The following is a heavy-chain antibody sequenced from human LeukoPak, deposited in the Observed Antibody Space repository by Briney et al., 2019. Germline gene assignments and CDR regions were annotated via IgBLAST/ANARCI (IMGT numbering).Heavy chain of an antibody. CDR1: GGSISSSSYY. V-gene: IGHV4-39*01. Sequence: SETLSLTCTVSGGSISSSSYYWGWIRQPPGRGLGWIGSIYYSGSTYYNPSLKSRVTISVDTSKNQFSLKLSSVTAADTAVYYCARPYYYDSSGYPTGAFDIWGQGTMVTVSS. CDR3: ARPYYYDSSGYPTGAFDI. D-gene: IGHD3-22*01. CDR2: IYYSGST. J-gene: IGHJ3*02.